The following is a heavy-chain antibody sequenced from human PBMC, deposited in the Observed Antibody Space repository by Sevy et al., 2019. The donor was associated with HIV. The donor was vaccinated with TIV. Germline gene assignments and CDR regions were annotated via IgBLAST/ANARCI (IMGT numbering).Heavy chain of an antibody. Sequence: GGSLRLSCAASGFTFSSHWMFWVRQAPGKGLVWVSHINSHGTITNYADSVKGRFTISRDNAKNTVYLQFNRLRAEDTAVYYCARGQVLRFLEWPTYGMDVWGQGTTVTVSS. CDR3: ARGQVLRFLEWPTYGMDV. D-gene: IGHD3-3*01. V-gene: IGHV3-74*01. J-gene: IGHJ6*02. CDR2: INSHGTIT. CDR1: GFTFSSHW.